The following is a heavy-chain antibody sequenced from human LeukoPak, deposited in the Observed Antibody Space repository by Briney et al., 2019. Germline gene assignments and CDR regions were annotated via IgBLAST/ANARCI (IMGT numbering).Heavy chain of an antibody. J-gene: IGHJ5*02. D-gene: IGHD3-10*01. Sequence: PGGSLRLSCAASGFTFSNAWMSWVRQAPGKGLEWVGRIKSKTDGGTTDYAAPVKGRFTISRDDSKNTLYLQMNSLKTEDTAVYYCTIHVLLWFGELKRGFDPWGQGTLVTVSS. CDR3: TIHVLLWFGELKRGFDP. CDR1: GFTFSNAW. CDR2: IKSKTDGGTT. V-gene: IGHV3-15*01.